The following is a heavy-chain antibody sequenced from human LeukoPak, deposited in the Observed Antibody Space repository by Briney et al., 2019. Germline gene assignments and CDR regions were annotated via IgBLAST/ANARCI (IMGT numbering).Heavy chain of an antibody. Sequence: PSETLSLTCIVSGGSINSHYWSWIRQPPGKGLEWIGDIHYTGTTKYNPSVKSRVTISIDTSKNQFSLELSSVTATDTAVYFCATNRVGTYDRPFDIWGQGAMVTVSS. J-gene: IGHJ3*02. CDR1: GGSINSHY. CDR3: ATNRVGTYDRPFDI. D-gene: IGHD1-26*01. CDR2: IHYTGTT. V-gene: IGHV4-59*08.